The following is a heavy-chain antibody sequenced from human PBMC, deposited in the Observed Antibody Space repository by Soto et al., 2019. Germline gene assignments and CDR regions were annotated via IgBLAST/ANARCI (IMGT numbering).Heavy chain of an antibody. V-gene: IGHV3-21*01. CDR3: AKVAVRGYFDY. CDR2: ISSTSTYI. CDR1: GFTFSDNS. D-gene: IGHD3-10*01. J-gene: IGHJ4*02. Sequence: EVQLVESGGGLVKPGGSLRLSCAASGFTFSDNSMKWVRQAPGRGLEWVSSISSTSTYIFYADSVKGRFTISRDNAKNSLYLQMNSLRAEDTAIYYCAKVAVRGYFDYWGQGTLVTVSS.